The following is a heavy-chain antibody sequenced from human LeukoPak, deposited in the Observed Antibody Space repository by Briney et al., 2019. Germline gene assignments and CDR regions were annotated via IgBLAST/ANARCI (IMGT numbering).Heavy chain of an antibody. V-gene: IGHV3-30*02. CDR2: IRHDGNIR. CDR1: RFSFNLFG. J-gene: IGHJ4*02. Sequence: PGGSLRLSCAASRFSFNLFGMHWVRQAPGKGLEWVAFIRHDGNIRYYADSVKGRCTISRDNSKNTLDLQINSLRPDDTAVYYCAKDSRIAGLVITHFDSWGQGTLVTVSS. D-gene: IGHD3/OR15-3a*01. CDR3: AKDSRIAGLVITHFDS.